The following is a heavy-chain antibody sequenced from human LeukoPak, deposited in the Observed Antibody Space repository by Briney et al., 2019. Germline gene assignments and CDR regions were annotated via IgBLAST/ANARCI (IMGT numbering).Heavy chain of an antibody. CDR1: GFTFSSYG. CDR2: ISYDGSNK. D-gene: IGHD3-16*01. CDR3: ARGEFDY. Sequence: GGSLRLSCAASGFTFSSYGMHWVRQDPGKGLEWVAVISYDGSNKYYADSVKGRFTISRDNSKNTLYLQMNSLRAEDTAVYYCARGEFDYWGQGTLVTVSS. J-gene: IGHJ4*02. V-gene: IGHV3-30*03.